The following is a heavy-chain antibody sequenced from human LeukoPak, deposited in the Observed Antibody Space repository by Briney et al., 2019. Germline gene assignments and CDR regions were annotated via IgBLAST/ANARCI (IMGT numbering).Heavy chain of an antibody. CDR1: GFTFGNYA. V-gene: IGHV3-23*01. CDR2: ISADGSDT. Sequence: PGGSLRLSCAASGFTFGNYAMTWVRQAPGKGLEWVSAISADGSDTKYADPVKGRSTISRDNSKSTLFLRMNSLRVEDTAVYYCTKDWSADYWGQGTLVTVSS. J-gene: IGHJ4*02. CDR3: TKDWSADY.